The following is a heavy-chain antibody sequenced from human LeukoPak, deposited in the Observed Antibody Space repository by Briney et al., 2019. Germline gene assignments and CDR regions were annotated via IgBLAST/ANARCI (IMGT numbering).Heavy chain of an antibody. CDR3: ARDRTYSYDSSGQDAFGI. D-gene: IGHD3-22*01. CDR2: ISGYNGNT. CDR1: GYSFTSYG. Sequence: ASVKVSCKASGYSFTSYGITWVRQAPEQGLEWMGWISGYNGNTNYAQKVKGRVTMTTETSTRTAYMELRSLRSDDTAVYYCARDRTYSYDSSGQDAFGIWGQGTIVTVSS. V-gene: IGHV1-18*01. J-gene: IGHJ3*02.